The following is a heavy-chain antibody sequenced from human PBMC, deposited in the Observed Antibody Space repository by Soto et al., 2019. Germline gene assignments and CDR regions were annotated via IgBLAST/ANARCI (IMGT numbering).Heavy chain of an antibody. CDR3: ARIYCTTTTCDSWFDP. CDR2: VDPRDSYV. CDR1: GYTFTTFW. V-gene: IGHV5-10-1*01. Sequence: GESLKISCTGFGYTFTTFWISWVRQMPGKGLEWLGRVDPRDSYVTYNPSFEGHVTISAYKSISTAYLQWGSLKASDTAMYFCARIYCTTTTCDSWFDPWGEGTLVTVSS. D-gene: IGHD2-8*01. J-gene: IGHJ5*02.